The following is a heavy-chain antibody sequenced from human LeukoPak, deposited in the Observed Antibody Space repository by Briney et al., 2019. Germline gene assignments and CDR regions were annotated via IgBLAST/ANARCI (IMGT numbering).Heavy chain of an antibody. V-gene: IGHV1-8*01. CDR1: GYTFTSYD. J-gene: IGHJ4*02. CDR2: MNPNSGNT. D-gene: IGHD6-19*01. CDR3: ARYEAVAGSFDY. Sequence: VASVKVSCKASGYTFTSYDINWVRQATGQGLEWMGWMNPNSGNTGYAQKFQGRVTITRDTSASTAYMELSSLRSEDTAVYYCARYEAVAGSFDYWGQGTLVTVSS.